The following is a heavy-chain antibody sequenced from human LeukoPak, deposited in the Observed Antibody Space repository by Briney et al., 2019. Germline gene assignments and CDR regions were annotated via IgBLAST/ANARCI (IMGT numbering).Heavy chain of an antibody. CDR1: GGSISSGGYY. J-gene: IGHJ5*02. D-gene: IGHD4-17*01. CDR3: ARVSYGDCDP. CDR2: IYYSGST. V-gene: IGHV4-31*03. Sequence: PSETLSLTCTVSGGSISSGGYYWSWICQHPGKGLEWIGYIYYSGSTYYNPSLKSRVTISVDTSKNQFSLKLSSVTAADTAVYYCARVSYGDCDPWGQGTLVTVSS.